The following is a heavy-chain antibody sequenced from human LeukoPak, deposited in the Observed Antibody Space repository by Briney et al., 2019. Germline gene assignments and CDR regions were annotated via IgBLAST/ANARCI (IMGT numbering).Heavy chain of an antibody. V-gene: IGHV3-21*04. Sequence: AGGSLRLSCAASGFTFSSYSMNWVRKAPGKGLEGVSSISSSSSYIYYADSVKGRFTISRDNAKNSLYLQMNSLRVEDTALYYCATDAGDNRYFEFWGQGTLVTVSS. J-gene: IGHJ4*02. CDR3: ATDAGDNRYFEF. D-gene: IGHD4-17*01. CDR1: GFTFSSYS. CDR2: ISSSSSYI.